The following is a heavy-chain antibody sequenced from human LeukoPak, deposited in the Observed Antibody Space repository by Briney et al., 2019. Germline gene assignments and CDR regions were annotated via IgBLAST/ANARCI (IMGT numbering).Heavy chain of an antibody. CDR2: ISGGGSTT. Sequence: PGGPLRLSCAVSGFTFNNYGMSWVRQAPGKGLEWVSGISGGGSTTDYADSVKGRFAISGDNSRNTLYLQMNSLRAEDTAVYFFAKHKAIFGPLYLFDYWGQGALVTVSS. CDR3: AKHKAIFGPLYLFDY. CDR1: GFTFNNYG. J-gene: IGHJ4*02. D-gene: IGHD3-3*01. V-gene: IGHV3-23*01.